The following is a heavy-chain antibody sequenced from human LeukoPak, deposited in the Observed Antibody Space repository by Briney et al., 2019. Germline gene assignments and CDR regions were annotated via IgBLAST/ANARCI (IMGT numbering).Heavy chain of an antibody. Sequence: IGYIYYSGSTNYTPSLKSRVTISVDTSKNQFSLKLSSVTAADTAVYYCARAGSWLQSYFDYWGQGTLVTVSS. CDR3: ARAGSWLQSYFDY. CDR2: IYYSGST. J-gene: IGHJ4*02. V-gene: IGHV4-59*01. D-gene: IGHD5-24*01.